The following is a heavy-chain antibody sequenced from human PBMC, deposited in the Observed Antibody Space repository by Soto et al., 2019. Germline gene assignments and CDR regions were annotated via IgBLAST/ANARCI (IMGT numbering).Heavy chain of an antibody. CDR2: IIPMFGTA. Sequence: QVQLVQSGAEVKKPESSVKVSCKAPGGTFSTYAISWVRQAPGQGLEWMGGIIPMFGTANYAQRFHDRVTITAAESTNTIYMELSSLRSEDTAVYFCASGIQLWLRRINNGYSGWGQGTLVTVSS. D-gene: IGHD5-18*01. CDR1: GGTFSTYA. V-gene: IGHV1-69*12. J-gene: IGHJ4*02. CDR3: ASGIQLWLRRINNGYSG.